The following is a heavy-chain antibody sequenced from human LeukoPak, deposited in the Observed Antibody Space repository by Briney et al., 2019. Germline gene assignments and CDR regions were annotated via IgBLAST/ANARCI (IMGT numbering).Heavy chain of an antibody. CDR1: RGTFSSYA. D-gene: IGHD6-13*01. Sequence: KISCKASRGTFSSYAISWVRQAPGQGLEWMGRIIPILGIANYAQKFQGRVTITADKSTSTAYMELSSLRSEDTAVYYYARDNRSGSWYGNYYYGMDVWGQGTTVTVSS. J-gene: IGHJ6*02. V-gene: IGHV1-69*04. CDR3: ARDNRSGSWYGNYYYGMDV. CDR2: IIPILGIA.